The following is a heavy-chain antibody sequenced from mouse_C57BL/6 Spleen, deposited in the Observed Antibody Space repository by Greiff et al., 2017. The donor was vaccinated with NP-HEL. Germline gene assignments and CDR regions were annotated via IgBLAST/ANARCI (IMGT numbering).Heavy chain of an antibody. V-gene: IGHV1-82*01. CDR1: GYAFSSSW. Sequence: QVQLQQSGPELVKPGASVKISCKASGYAFSSSWMNWVKQRPGKGLEWIGRIYPGDGDTNYNGKFKGKATLTADKSSSTAYMQLSSLTSEDSAVYFCARGYYDGEGYYAMDYWGQGTSVTVSS. J-gene: IGHJ4*01. CDR3: ARGYYDGEGYYAMDY. CDR2: IYPGDGDT. D-gene: IGHD1-1*01.